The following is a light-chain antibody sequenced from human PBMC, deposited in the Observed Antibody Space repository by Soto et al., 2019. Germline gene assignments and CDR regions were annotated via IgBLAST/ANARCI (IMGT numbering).Light chain of an antibody. CDR1: SGHRSYA. J-gene: IGLJ3*02. CDR2: LNSDGNH. Sequence: QSVLTQSPSASASLGASVKLTCTLSSGHRSYALAWHQQQPEKGPRYLMKLNSDGNHSKGDGIPDRFSGSSSGAERYLTNASLQSEGEADYSCQTWGTGMPGLFGGGTKLTVL. V-gene: IGLV4-69*01. CDR3: QTWGTGMPGL.